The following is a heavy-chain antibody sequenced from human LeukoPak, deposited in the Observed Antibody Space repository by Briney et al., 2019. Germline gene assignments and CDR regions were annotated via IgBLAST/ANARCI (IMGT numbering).Heavy chain of an antibody. CDR1: GDSVSSNSAA. D-gene: IGHD5-18*01. Sequence: SQTLSLTCAISGDSVSSNSAAWNWIGQSPSRGLEWLGRTYYRSKWYNDYAVSVKSRITINPDTSENHFSLQLNSVTPGDTAVYYCARGYGYYFDYWGQGTLVTVSS. J-gene: IGHJ4*02. CDR3: ARGYGYYFDY. CDR2: TYYRSKWYN. V-gene: IGHV6-1*01.